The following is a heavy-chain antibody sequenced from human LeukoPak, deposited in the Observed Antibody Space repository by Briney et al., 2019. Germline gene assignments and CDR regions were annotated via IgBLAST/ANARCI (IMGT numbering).Heavy chain of an antibody. CDR2: IGYDGSNR. J-gene: IGHJ4*02. V-gene: IGHV3-33*01. D-gene: IGHD1-26*01. Sequence: HPGTSLRLSCAASGFTFSSYGIHWVRQAPGKGLEWVALIGYDGSNRYYADSVKGRFTISRDNSKNMLYLQMNSLRAEDTAVYHCVRGSGAYYDYWGQGALVTVTS. CDR1: GFTFSSYG. CDR3: VRGSGAYYDY.